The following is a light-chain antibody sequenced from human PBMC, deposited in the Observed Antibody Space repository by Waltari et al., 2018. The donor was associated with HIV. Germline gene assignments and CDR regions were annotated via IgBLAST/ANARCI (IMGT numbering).Light chain of an antibody. J-gene: IGLJ3*02. V-gene: IGLV1-47*01. Sequence: QSVLTQPPSASGTPGQGLIVSCSGGTSNIGNHYVYWYQQLPGTAPKLLIYRGDQRPSGVPDRFAGAKSGSSASLAMSGLRSEDEADYYCAVWDDSLRRAVFGGGTKVTVL. CDR2: RGD. CDR3: AVWDDSLRRAV. CDR1: TSNIGNHY.